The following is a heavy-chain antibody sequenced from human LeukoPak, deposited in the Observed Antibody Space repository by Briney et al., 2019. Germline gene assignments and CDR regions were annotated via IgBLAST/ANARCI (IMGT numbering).Heavy chain of an antibody. CDR1: GFTFSSNV. Sequence: GGSLRLSCAASGFTFSSNVMHWDRLAPGKGLQWGAGISHDGNNKYYAASVKGRFAISRDNSKNALYLKMNSLRAEDTAVYYCARASTWVPGEDSSGYCYPYAFDLWGQGTMVTVTS. V-gene: IGHV3-30*09. J-gene: IGHJ3*01. D-gene: IGHD3-22*01. CDR2: ISHDGNNK. CDR3: ARASTWVPGEDSSGYCYPYAFDL.